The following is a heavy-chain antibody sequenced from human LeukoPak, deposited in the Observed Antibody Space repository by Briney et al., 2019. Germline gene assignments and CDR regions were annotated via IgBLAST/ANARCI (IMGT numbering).Heavy chain of an antibody. Sequence: GASVKVSCKASGGTFSSYAISWVRQAPGQGLEWMGGIIPIFGTANYAQKFQGRVTITADESTSTAYMELSSLRSEDTAVYYCASSGSYYQYGFDYWGQGTLVTVSS. J-gene: IGHJ4*02. V-gene: IGHV1-69*13. CDR2: IIPIFGTA. CDR1: GGTFSSYA. D-gene: IGHD1-26*01. CDR3: ASSGSYYQYGFDY.